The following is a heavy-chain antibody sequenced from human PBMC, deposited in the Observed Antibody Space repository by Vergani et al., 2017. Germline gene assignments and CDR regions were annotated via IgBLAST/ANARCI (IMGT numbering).Heavy chain of an antibody. CDR3: AGESWTWELRGVYWFDT. CDR2: IHSSGTT. V-gene: IGHV4-61*02. CDR1: GGSITSGSFY. D-gene: IGHD1-26*01. J-gene: IGHJ5*02. Sequence: QVQLHESGPGLVKPSQTLSLTCTVSGGSITSGSFYWSWIRQPAGKGLEWIGRIHSSGTTNYNPPLKSRATLSVDTAKNQLSLRMTSVTAADTAVYYCAGESWTWELRGVYWFDTWGQGTLVSVSS.